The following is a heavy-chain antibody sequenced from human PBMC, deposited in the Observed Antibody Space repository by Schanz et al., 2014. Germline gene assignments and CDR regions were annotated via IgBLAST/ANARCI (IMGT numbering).Heavy chain of an antibody. V-gene: IGHV3-23*04. CDR3: ARGGFGEVSYFDY. CDR1: GFNFNNFA. J-gene: IGHJ4*02. Sequence: EVQLAESGGGLVQPGGSLRLSCAASGFNFNNFAMTWVRQAPGKGLEWVIVISGSGGSTYYADSVRGRFTMSRDNSKNTLYLQMNSLRPEDTAVYYCARGGFGEVSYFDYWGQGTLVTVSS. CDR2: ISGSGGST. D-gene: IGHD3-10*01.